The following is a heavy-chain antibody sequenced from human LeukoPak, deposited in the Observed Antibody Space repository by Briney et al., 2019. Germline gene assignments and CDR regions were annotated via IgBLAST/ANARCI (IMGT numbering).Heavy chain of an antibody. CDR3: ARDSRYYDSNGLETDY. CDR1: GFTFSSYS. V-gene: IGHV3-21*01. J-gene: IGHJ4*02. Sequence: GGSLRLSCAASGFTFSSYSMNWVRQAPGKGLEWVSSISSSSSYIYYADSVKGRFTISRDNAKNSLYLQMNSLRAEDTAVYYCARDSRYYDSNGLETDYWGQGTLVTVSS. CDR2: ISSSSSYI. D-gene: IGHD3-22*01.